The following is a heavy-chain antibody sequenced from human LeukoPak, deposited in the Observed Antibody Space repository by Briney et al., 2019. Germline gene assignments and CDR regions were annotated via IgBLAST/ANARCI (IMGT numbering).Heavy chain of an antibody. J-gene: IGHJ4*02. V-gene: IGHV3-33*01. CDR3: ARDLSATVVSTYSFDY. Sequence: GGSLRLSCAASGFTFSSYGMHWVRQAPGKGLEWVAVIWYDGSNKYYADSVKGRFTISRDNSKNTLYLQMNSLRAEDTAVYHCARDLSATVVSTYSFDYWVQGTLVTVSS. CDR1: GFTFSSYG. D-gene: IGHD4-23*01. CDR2: IWYDGSNK.